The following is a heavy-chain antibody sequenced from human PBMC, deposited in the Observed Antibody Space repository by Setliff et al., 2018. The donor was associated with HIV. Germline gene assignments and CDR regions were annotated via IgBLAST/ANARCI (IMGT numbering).Heavy chain of an antibody. CDR2: ISAYNGKT. CDR1: GFPFSSYG. J-gene: IGHJ6*03. D-gene: IGHD6-19*01. Sequence: VSCKASGFPFSSYGISWVRQAPGQGLEWMGWISAYNGKTEYAQNFQGRVTMTTDISTSTAWTSTSTAYMELRSLRSDDTAVYYCASCMAGHYYYYMDVWGKGTTVTVSS. V-gene: IGHV1-18*01. CDR3: ASCMAGHYYYYMDV.